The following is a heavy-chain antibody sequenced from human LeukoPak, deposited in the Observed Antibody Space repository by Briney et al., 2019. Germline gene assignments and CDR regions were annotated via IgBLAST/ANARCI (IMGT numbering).Heavy chain of an antibody. CDR1: EYTFTGSY. V-gene: IGHV1-2*02. J-gene: IGHJ4*02. CDR2: IDPNTGGT. CDR3: ARVQGQRYFDWLLSVYYFDY. D-gene: IGHD3-9*01. Sequence: ASVKVSCKASEYTFTGSYMHWVRQAPGQGLEWMGWIDPNTGGTNYAQRFQGRVTMTRDTSISTAYMELSRLRSDDTAVYYCARVQGQRYFDWLLSVYYFDYWGQGTLVTVSS.